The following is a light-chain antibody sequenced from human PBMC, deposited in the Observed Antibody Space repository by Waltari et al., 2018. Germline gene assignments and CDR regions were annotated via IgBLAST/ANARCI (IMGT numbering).Light chain of an antibody. Sequence: EIVMTQSPATLSLSPGERATLSCRASQSVRSSLAWYQQKPGQAPRLLIYGASSRATGIPDRFSGSGSGTEFTLTISSLDPEDVAVYYCQQNTNWPLTFGGGTKVESK. CDR1: QSVRSS. CDR3: QQNTNWPLT. V-gene: IGKV3D-15*01. CDR2: GAS. J-gene: IGKJ4*01.